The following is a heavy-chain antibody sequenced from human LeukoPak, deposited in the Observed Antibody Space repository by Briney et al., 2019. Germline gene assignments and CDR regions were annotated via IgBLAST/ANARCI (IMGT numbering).Heavy chain of an antibody. D-gene: IGHD6-19*01. CDR1: GFTFSSYW. Sequence: GGSLRLSCAASGFTFSSYWMSWVRQAPGKGLEWVANINQDGSEKYYVDSVKGRFTISRDNAKNSLYLQMNSLRAEDTAVYYCARDSGIAVAGTAANDAFDIWGQGTMVTVSS. J-gene: IGHJ3*02. CDR3: ARDSGIAVAGTAANDAFDI. CDR2: INQDGSEK. V-gene: IGHV3-7*01.